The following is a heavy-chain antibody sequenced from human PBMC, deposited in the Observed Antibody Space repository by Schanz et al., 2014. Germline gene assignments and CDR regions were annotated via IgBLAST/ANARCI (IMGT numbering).Heavy chain of an antibody. D-gene: IGHD3-9*01. CDR2: INQDASEK. J-gene: IGHJ3*02. Sequence: EVQLVESGGGLVQPGGSLRLSCAVSGSTFSNYWMTWVRQAPGKGLEWVANINQDASEKYYVDSVKGRFTVSRDNAKNSLFLQMNSLRDEDTAVYYCATSGLVSHSFDAFDIWGQGTMVTVSS. CDR1: GSTFSNYW. CDR3: ATSGLVSHSFDAFDI. V-gene: IGHV3-7*01.